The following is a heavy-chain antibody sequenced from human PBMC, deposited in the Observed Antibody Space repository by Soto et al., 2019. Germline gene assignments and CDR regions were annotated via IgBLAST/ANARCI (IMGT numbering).Heavy chain of an antibody. Sequence: SETLSLTCTVSGGSISSYYWSWIRQPPGKGLEWIGYIYYSGSTNYNPSLKSRVIISVDTSKNQFSLKLSSVTAADTAVYYCARGGGYSYGNTGVFDYWGQGTLVTVSS. CDR2: IYYSGST. V-gene: IGHV4-59*01. D-gene: IGHD5-18*01. CDR3: ARGGGYSYGNTGVFDY. CDR1: GGSISSYY. J-gene: IGHJ4*02.